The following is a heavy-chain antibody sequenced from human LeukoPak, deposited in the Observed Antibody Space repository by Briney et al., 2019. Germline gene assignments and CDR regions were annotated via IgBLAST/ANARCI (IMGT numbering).Heavy chain of an antibody. V-gene: IGHV3-48*03. CDR2: ISSGGTTI. D-gene: IGHD3-9*01. CDR1: GFTFSNFA. Sequence: PGRSLRLSCEASGFTFSNFAMNWVRQAPGKGLEWISFISSGGTTISYAESVRGRFTISRDNARNSLFLQMNSLRVEDTAVYYCARDLMPYVDPEYFDHWGQGTLVTVSS. J-gene: IGHJ4*02. CDR3: ARDLMPYVDPEYFDH.